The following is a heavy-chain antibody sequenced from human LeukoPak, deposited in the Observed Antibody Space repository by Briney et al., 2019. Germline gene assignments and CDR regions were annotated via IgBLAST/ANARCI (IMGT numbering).Heavy chain of an antibody. CDR2: IIPIFGTA. V-gene: IGHV1-69*05. CDR3: ARSDDFWSGYYGY. D-gene: IGHD3-3*01. Sequence: SVKVSCKASGGTFSSYAISWVRQAPGQGLEWMGGIIPIFGTANYAQKFQGRVTITTDESTSTAYMELSSLRSEDTAVYYCARSDDFWSGYYGYWGQGTLVTVSS. CDR1: GGTFSSYA. J-gene: IGHJ4*02.